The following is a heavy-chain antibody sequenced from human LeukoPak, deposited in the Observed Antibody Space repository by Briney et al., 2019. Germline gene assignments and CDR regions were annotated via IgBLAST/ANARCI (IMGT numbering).Heavy chain of an antibody. CDR1: GFIFTKAW. V-gene: IGHV3-15*01. Sequence: PGGSLRLSCAASGFIFTKAWMSWVRQAPGKGLDWVGRIKSKADGGTADYAAPVKGRFTISRDDSKNTLYLQMNNLKTEDTAVYYCTTDVSCTATGCQIPWGQGTLVTVSS. D-gene: IGHD2-8*02. CDR2: IKSKADGGTA. CDR3: TTDVSCTATGCQIP. J-gene: IGHJ5*02.